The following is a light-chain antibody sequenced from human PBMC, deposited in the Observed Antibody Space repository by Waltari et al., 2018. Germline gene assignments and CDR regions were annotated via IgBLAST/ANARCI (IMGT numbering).Light chain of an antibody. CDR3: QQYSTYYT. Sequence: DIQMNQSPSTLSASVGDRVTITCRASQSISTWLAWYQQKPGKAPNLLIYKASNLESGVPSRFSGSGSGTEFTLTISSLQPDDFATYYCQQYSTYYTFGQGTKLEIK. J-gene: IGKJ2*01. CDR2: KAS. V-gene: IGKV1-5*03. CDR1: QSISTW.